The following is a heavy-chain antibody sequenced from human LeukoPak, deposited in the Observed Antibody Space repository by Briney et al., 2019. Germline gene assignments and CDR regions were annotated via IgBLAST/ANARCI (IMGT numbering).Heavy chain of an antibody. CDR2: IYYSGST. V-gene: IGHV4-39*01. Sequence: SETLSLTCTVSGGSISSSSYYWGWIRQPPGKGLEWIGSIYYSGSTYYNPSLKSRVTISVDTSKNQFSLKLSSVTAADTAVYYCARGRGITARFYYYYYGMDVWGQGTTVTVSS. CDR1: GGSISSSSYY. D-gene: IGHD6-6*01. CDR3: ARGRGITARFYYYYYGMDV. J-gene: IGHJ6*02.